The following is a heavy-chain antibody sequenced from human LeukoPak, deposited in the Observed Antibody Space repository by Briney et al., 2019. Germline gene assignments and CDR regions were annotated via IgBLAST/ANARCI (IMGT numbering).Heavy chain of an antibody. CDR3: ALLFFYGSGSYKY. CDR2: ISCSGGST. CDR1: GFPFSSYA. V-gene: IGHV3-23*01. J-gene: IGHJ4*02. D-gene: IGHD3-10*01. Sequence: GSLQLSFAASGFPFSSYAMSWVRPAPGKGLGWVSAISCSGGSTYYADSVKGRFTISRDNSKNTLYLQMNSLRAEDTAVYYCALLFFYGSGSYKYWGQGTLVSVSS.